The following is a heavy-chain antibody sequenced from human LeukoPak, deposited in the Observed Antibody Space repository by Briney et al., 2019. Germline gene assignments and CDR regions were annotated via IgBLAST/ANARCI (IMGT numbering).Heavy chain of an antibody. V-gene: IGHV4-59*08. J-gene: IGHJ4*02. Sequence: SETLSLTCTVSGGSISSYYWSWIRQPPGKGLEWIGYIYYSGSTNYKPSLKSRVTISVDTSKNQFSLNLSSVTAADTAVYYCARSNYDFFDYWGQGTLVTVSS. CDR2: IYYSGST. D-gene: IGHD3-3*01. CDR1: GGSISSYY. CDR3: ARSNYDFFDY.